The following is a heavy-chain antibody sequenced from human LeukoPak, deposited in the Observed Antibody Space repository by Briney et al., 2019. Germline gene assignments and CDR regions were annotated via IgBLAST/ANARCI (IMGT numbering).Heavy chain of an antibody. CDR3: ARGPGSSWYYYYYYMDV. CDR1: GGSFSGYY. D-gene: IGHD6-13*01. Sequence: SETLSLTCAVYGGSFSGYYWSWIRQPPGKGLEWIGEINHSGSTNYNPSLKSRVTISVDTSKNQLSLKLSSVTAADTAVYYCARGPGSSWYYYYYYMDVWGKGTTVTVSS. CDR2: INHSGST. J-gene: IGHJ6*03. V-gene: IGHV4-34*01.